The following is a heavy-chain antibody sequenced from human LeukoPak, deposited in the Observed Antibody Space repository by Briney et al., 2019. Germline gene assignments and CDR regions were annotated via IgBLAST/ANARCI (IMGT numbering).Heavy chain of an antibody. CDR2: ISGGGSNT. CDR3: ARDTSGYCSTSRCYGSWYFGL. CDR1: GFIFSNSA. V-gene: IGHV3-23*01. Sequence: PGGSLRLSCAASGFIFSNSAMNWVRQVPGKGLEWVSAISGGGSNTLYADSVKGRFTISRDNSKNTLYLQMNSLGAEDTAVYYCARDTSGYCSTSRCYGSWYFGLWGRGTLVTVSS. J-gene: IGHJ2*01. D-gene: IGHD2-2*01.